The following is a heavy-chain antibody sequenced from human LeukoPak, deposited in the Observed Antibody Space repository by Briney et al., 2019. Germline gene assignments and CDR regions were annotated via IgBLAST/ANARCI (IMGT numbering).Heavy chain of an antibody. Sequence: SETLSLTCAVYGGSFSGYYWSWIRQPPGKGLEWIGEINHSGSTNYNPSLKSRVTISVDTSRNQFSLKLSSVTAADTAVYYCASHGLYGSGSYYNPFDYWGQGTLVSVSS. CDR3: ASHGLYGSGSYYNPFDY. CDR1: GGSFSGYY. J-gene: IGHJ4*02. V-gene: IGHV4-34*01. CDR2: INHSGST. D-gene: IGHD3-10*01.